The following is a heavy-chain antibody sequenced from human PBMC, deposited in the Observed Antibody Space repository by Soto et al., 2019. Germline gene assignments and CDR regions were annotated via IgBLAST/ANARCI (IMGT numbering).Heavy chain of an antibody. Sequence: QVHLVQSGAEVKKPGASVKVSCRTSGYTFTNNVIHWVRQAPGQRLEWIGWVNAGNDNTKWSREFQGRLTLTKDTSAPTAYMELSSLTPEDTAIDFCAREVPYGYSRFDYWGQGTLVSVSS. CDR3: AREVPYGYSRFDY. V-gene: IGHV1-3*01. CDR1: GYTFTNNV. CDR2: VNAGNDNT. D-gene: IGHD5-18*01. J-gene: IGHJ4*02.